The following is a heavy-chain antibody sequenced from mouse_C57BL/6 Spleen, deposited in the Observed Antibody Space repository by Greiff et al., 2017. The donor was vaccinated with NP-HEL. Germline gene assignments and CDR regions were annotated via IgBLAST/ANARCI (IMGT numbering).Heavy chain of an antibody. CDR3: ARVSLRGCAY. J-gene: IGHJ3*01. CDR1: GYTFTSYW. D-gene: IGHD1-1*01. Sequence: QVQLQQPGAELVKPGASVKLSCKASGYTFTSYWMHWVKQRPGQGLEWIGMIHPNSGSTNYNEKFKSKATLTVDKSSSTAYMQLSSLTSEDSAVCYCARVSLRGCAYWGQGTLVTVSA. CDR2: IHPNSGST. V-gene: IGHV1-64*01.